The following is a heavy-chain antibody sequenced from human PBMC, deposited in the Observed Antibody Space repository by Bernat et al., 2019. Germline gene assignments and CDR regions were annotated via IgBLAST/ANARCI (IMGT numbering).Heavy chain of an antibody. V-gene: IGHV3-30*18. J-gene: IGHJ6*02. CDR3: AKDQLTGHLFNYYYYGMDV. CDR1: GFTFSSYG. Sequence: QVQLVASGGGVVQPGRSLRLSCAASGFTFSSYGMHWVRQAPGKGLEWVAVISYDGSNKYYADSVKGRFTISRDNSKNTLYLQMNSLRAEDTAVYYCAKDQLTGHLFNYYYYGMDVWGQGTTVTVSS. D-gene: IGHD7-27*01. CDR2: ISYDGSNK.